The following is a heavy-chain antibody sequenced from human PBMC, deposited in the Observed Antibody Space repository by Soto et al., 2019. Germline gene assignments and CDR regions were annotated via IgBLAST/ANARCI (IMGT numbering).Heavy chain of an antibody. V-gene: IGHV4-34*01. CDR1: GGTFSAYY. CDR3: ARGGWGISYTSYYNNVYYMDI. CDR2: INHSGSA. D-gene: IGHD3-22*01. J-gene: IGHJ6*03. Sequence: QVQLQQWGAGLLEPSETLSLTCAVHGGTFSAYYWTWVRQAPGKGLEWIGEINHSGSATYNPSLKSRVTISVDKSKDQFSLRLTSLTAADTAMYFCARGGWGISYTSYYNNVYYMDIWGKGTTVTVSS.